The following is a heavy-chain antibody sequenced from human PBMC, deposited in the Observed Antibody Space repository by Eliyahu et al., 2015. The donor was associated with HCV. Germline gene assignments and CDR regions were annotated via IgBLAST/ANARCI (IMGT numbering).Heavy chain of an antibody. D-gene: IGHD3-16*01. Sequence: EVQLLESGGGLVQPGGSLRLSXGAXAFXFXVXAMSWVRQAPGKGLEWVSGINARGDTTYYADSVKGRFTSSRDNSKNTLYLQMNSLRVEDTAVYYCAKGWGWFDPWGQGTLVTVSS. V-gene: IGHV3-23*01. CDR1: AFXFXVXA. J-gene: IGHJ5*02. CDR2: INARGDTT. CDR3: AKGWGWFDP.